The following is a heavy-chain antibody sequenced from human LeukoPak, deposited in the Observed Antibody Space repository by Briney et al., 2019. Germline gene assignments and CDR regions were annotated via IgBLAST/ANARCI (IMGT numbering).Heavy chain of an antibody. J-gene: IGHJ4*02. Sequence: SGDSVSSXXXXXXWLRXSXSXXXXWLGRTYYRSKWYNNYAVSGKSLITINSDSSKNQVSLQLNSVSPEDTAMYYCARENSRGRFDYWGQGTLVTVSS. D-gene: IGHD6-19*01. CDR2: TYYRSKWYN. CDR1: GDSVSSXXXX. CDR3: ARENSRGRFDY. V-gene: IGHV6-1*01.